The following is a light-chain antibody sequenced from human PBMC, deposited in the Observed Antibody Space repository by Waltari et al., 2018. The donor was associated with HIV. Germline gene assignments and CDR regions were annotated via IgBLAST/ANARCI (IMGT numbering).Light chain of an antibody. CDR2: GNN. V-gene: IGLV1-40*01. CDR1: SSNIGAGYD. CDR3: QSYDSSLSGSV. J-gene: IGLJ3*02. Sequence: QSVLTQPPSVSGAPGQRVTISCTGSSSNIGAGYDVHWYQQLPGTAPKLLIYGNNNRPSVVPDRVSGSKSGTSASLAITGLQAEDEADYYCQSYDSSLSGSVFGGGTKLTVL.